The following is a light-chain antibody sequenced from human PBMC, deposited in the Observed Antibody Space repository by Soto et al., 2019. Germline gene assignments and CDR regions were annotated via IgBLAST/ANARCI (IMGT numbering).Light chain of an antibody. V-gene: IGKV3-15*01. Sequence: EIVMTESPATLSMSPRERATLSCRASQSVSSNLAWYQQKPGQAPRLIIYGASSRATGIPARFSGSGSGTEFTLTISSLQSEDFALYYCQQYNKWPPITFGQGTRLEI. CDR2: GAS. CDR1: QSVSSN. J-gene: IGKJ5*01. CDR3: QQYNKWPPIT.